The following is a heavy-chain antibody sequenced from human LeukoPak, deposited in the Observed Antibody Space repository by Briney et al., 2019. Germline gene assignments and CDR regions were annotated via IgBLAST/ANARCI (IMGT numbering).Heavy chain of an antibody. CDR3: AKAGYSNSLLAAFGI. J-gene: IGHJ3*02. CDR1: GFTFANYA. Sequence: GGSLRLSCAASGFTFANYAMNWVRQAPGKGLEWVSTVSGSGGNTYYADCVKGRFTISRDNSKNTLFLQMNSLRAEDTAIYYCAKAGYSNSLLAAFGIWGQGTMVTVSS. V-gene: IGHV3-23*01. CDR2: VSGSGGNT. D-gene: IGHD4-11*01.